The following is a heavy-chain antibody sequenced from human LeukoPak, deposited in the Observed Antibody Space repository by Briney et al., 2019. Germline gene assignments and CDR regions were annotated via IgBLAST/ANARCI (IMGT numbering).Heavy chain of an antibody. V-gene: IGHV1-69*13. J-gene: IGHJ5*02. CDR1: GGTFSSYA. CDR3: ALRIRGWPRTNNWFDP. CDR2: TIPIFGTA. D-gene: IGHD3-10*01. Sequence: GASVKVSCKASGGTFSSYAISWVRQAPGQGLEWMGGTIPIFGTANYAQKFQGRVTITADESTSTAYMKLSSLRSEDTAVYYCALRIRGWPRTNNWFDPWGQGTLVTVSS.